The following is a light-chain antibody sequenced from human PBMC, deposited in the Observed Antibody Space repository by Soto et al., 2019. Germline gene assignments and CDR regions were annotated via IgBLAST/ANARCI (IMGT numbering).Light chain of an antibody. J-gene: IGLJ1*01. CDR2: EVN. CDR1: STDVGGYNS. V-gene: IGLV2-14*01. CDR3: NSYTSSATYV. Sequence: QSALTQPASVSGSPGQSITISCTGTSTDVGGYNSVSWYQQHPGKAPKLMIYEVNNRPSGVSNRFSASKSGNTASLTISGLQAEDEADYYCNSYTSSATYVFGTGTQLTVL.